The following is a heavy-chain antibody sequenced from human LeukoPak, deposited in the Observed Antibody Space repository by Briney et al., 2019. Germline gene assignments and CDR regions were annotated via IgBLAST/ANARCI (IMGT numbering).Heavy chain of an antibody. Sequence: AETLSLTCAVYGGSFSGYYWNWIRQPPGKGLEWIGEINHSGSTNYNPSLKSRVTISVDTSKNQFSLKLSSVTAADTGVYYCATRGEYYDSSGYDIDYWGQGTLVTVSS. CDR1: GGSFSGYY. J-gene: IGHJ4*02. D-gene: IGHD3-22*01. CDR2: INHSGST. V-gene: IGHV4-34*01. CDR3: ATRGEYYDSSGYDIDY.